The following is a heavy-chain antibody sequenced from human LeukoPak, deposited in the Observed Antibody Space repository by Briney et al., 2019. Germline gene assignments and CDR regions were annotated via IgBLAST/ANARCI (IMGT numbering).Heavy chain of an antibody. V-gene: IGHV1-2*02. Sequence: ASVKVSCKASGYTFTDYYMHWVRQAPGQGLEWMGWINPNSGGTNHAQKFQGRVTMTRDTSISTAYMELSRLRSDDTAMYYCARTYGDLYYFDYWGQGTVVTVSS. CDR1: GYTFTDYY. D-gene: IGHD4-17*01. CDR2: INPNSGGT. CDR3: ARTYGDLYYFDY. J-gene: IGHJ4*02.